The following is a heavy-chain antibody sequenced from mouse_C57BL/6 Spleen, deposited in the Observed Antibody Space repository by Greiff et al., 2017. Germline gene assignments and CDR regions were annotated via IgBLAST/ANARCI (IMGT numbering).Heavy chain of an antibody. V-gene: IGHV1-52*01. CDR1: GYTFTSYW. Sequence: VKLQQPGAELVRPGSSVKLSCKASGYTFTSYWMHWVKQRPIQGLEWIGNIDPSDSETHYNQKFKDKATLTVDKSSSTAYMQLSSLTSEDSAVYYCAREGSGSSYYFDYWGQGTTLTVSS. CDR3: AREGSGSSYYFDY. CDR2: IDPSDSET. D-gene: IGHD1-1*01. J-gene: IGHJ2*01.